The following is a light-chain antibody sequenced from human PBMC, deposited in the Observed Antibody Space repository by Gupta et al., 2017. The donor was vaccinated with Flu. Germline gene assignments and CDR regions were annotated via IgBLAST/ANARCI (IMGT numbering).Light chain of an antibody. J-gene: IGLJ3*02. V-gene: IGLV2-14*01. CDR3: SSYTTSNTWV. CDR2: EVT. CDR1: SSDIGCYNY. Sequence: QSALTQPASVSGSPGQSITIPCTGTSSDIGCYNYVSWYQQHPGKAPKLMIYEVTNRPSGVSDRFSGSKSGNTASLTISGLQAEDEASYYCSSYTTSNTWVFGGGTKLTVL.